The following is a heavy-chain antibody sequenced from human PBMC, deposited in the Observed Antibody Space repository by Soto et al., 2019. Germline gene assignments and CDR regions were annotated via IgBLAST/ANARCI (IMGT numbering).Heavy chain of an antibody. Sequence: GESLKISCKGSGYSFTSYWIGWVRQMPGKGLEWMGIIYPGDSDTRYSPSFQGQATISADKSISTAYLQWSSLKASDTAMYYCARTGSHGDQKYDGMDVWGQGTPVTVSS. CDR1: GYSFTSYW. J-gene: IGHJ6*02. CDR3: ARTGSHGDQKYDGMDV. CDR2: IYPGDSDT. V-gene: IGHV5-51*01. D-gene: IGHD1-26*01.